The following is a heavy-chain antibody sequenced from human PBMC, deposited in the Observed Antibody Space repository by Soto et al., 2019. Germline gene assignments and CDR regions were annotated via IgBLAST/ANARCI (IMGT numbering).Heavy chain of an antibody. V-gene: IGHV1-3*01. CDR3: ARVVGIAVDDY. CDR2: INAGNGNT. Sequence: QVQLVQSGAEVKKPGASVKVSCKASGYTFTSYAMHWVRQAPGQRLEWMGWINAGNGNTKYSQKFQGRVTITRDTSASTAYIELSSLRSEDTALYYCARVVGIAVDDYWGQGTLVTVSS. J-gene: IGHJ4*02. D-gene: IGHD6-19*01. CDR1: GYTFTSYA.